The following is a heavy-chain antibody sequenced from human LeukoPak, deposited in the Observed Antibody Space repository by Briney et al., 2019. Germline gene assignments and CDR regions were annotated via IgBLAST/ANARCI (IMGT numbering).Heavy chain of an antibody. CDR2: ISAYNGNT. V-gene: IGHV1-18*01. J-gene: IGHJ6*02. D-gene: IGHD1-7*01. CDR1: GYTFTSYG. Sequence: GASVKVSCKASGYTFTSYGISWVRQAPGQGLEWMGWISAYNGNTNYAQKLQGRVTMTTDTSTSTAYMELRSLRSDDTAVYYCASDHTVTRTTIYYYYYGMDVWGQGTTVTVSS. CDR3: ASDHTVTRTTIYYYYYGMDV.